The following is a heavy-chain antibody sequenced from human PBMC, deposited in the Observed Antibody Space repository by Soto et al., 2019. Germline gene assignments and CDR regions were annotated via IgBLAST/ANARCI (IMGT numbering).Heavy chain of an antibody. D-gene: IGHD6-19*01. J-gene: IGHJ6*02. CDR1: GFTFSSYG. Sequence: PGGSLRLSCAASGFTFSSYGMHWVRQAPGKGLEWVAVISYDGSNKYYADSVKGRFTISRDNSKNTLYLQMNSLRAEDTAVYYCAKSPSSGNYYYGMDVWGQGTTVTVSS. CDR3: AKSPSSGNYYYGMDV. CDR2: ISYDGSNK. V-gene: IGHV3-30*18.